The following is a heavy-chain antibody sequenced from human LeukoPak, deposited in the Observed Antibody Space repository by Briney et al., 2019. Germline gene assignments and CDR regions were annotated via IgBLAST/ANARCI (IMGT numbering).Heavy chain of an antibody. CDR3: ARAPYLSSGS. J-gene: IGHJ3*01. D-gene: IGHD3-22*01. CDR2: INHSGST. Sequence: ASETLSLTCAVYGGSFSGYYWSWIRQPPGKGLEWIGEINHSGSTNYNPSLKGRVTISLDTSKSQFSLKLTSVTAADTAVYCCARAPYLSSGSWGQGTMVTVSS. V-gene: IGHV4-34*01. CDR1: GGSFSGYY.